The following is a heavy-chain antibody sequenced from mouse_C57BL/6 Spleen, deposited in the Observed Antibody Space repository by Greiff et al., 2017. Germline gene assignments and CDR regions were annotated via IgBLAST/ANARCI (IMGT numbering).Heavy chain of an antibody. CDR2: IDPNSGGT. CDR3: ARPTVVAPSYYFDY. D-gene: IGHD1-1*01. Sequence: QVQLKQPGAELVKPGASVKLSCKASGYTFTSYWMHWVKQRPGRGLEWIGRIDPNSGGTKYNEKFKSKATLTVDKPSSTAYMQLSSLTSEDSAVYYCARPTVVAPSYYFDYWGQGTTLTVSS. CDR1: GYTFTSYW. J-gene: IGHJ2*01. V-gene: IGHV1-72*01.